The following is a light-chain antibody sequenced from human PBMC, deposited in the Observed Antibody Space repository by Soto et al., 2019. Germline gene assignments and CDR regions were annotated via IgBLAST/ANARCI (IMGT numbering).Light chain of an antibody. J-gene: IGKJ2*01. CDR2: DAS. V-gene: IGKV3-11*01. CDR1: QSVSSY. CDR3: TKSSPWPPYT. Sequence: EIVLTQSPATLSLSPGERATLSCRASQSVSSYLAWYQQKPGQAPRLLIYDASNRASGIPARFSGSGSGPELPLTISSLEPEDFEVYYCTKSSPWPPYTFGQGTKLEI.